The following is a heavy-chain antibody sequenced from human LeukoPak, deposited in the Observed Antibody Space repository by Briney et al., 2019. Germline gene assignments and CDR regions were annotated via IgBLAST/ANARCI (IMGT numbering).Heavy chain of an antibody. J-gene: IGHJ4*02. CDR1: GFTFSSYD. CDR2: LSSSGRTI. Sequence: PGGSLRLSCVGSGFTFSSYDMNWVRQAPGKGLEWVSYLSSSGRTIYYADSVKGRFTISRDNAKNSLYLQMNSLRAEDTAVYYCAREQLGMAYWGQGTQVTVSS. D-gene: IGHD7-27*01. V-gene: IGHV3-48*03. CDR3: AREQLGMAY.